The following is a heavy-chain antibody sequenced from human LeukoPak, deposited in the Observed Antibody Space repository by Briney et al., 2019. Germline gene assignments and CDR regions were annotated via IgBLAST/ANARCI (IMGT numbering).Heavy chain of an antibody. CDR3: ARAGSYGGYYYYYMDV. Sequence: GGSLRLSCAASGFTFSDYYMSWIRQAPGKGLEWVSYISSSGSTIYYADSVKGRFTISRDNAKNSLYLQMNSLRAGDTAVYYCARAGSYGGYYYYYMDVWGKGTTVTVSS. D-gene: IGHD4/OR15-4a*01. CDR2: ISSSGSTI. V-gene: IGHV3-11*01. J-gene: IGHJ6*03. CDR1: GFTFSDYY.